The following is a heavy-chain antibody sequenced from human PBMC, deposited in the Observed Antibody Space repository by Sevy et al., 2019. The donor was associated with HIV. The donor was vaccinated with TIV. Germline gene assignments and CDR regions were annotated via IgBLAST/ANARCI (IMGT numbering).Heavy chain of an antibody. CDR2: IRFSGVVT. V-gene: IGHV3-23*01. CDR3: VEHPSNSEILHYYGMDV. D-gene: IGHD3-9*01. Sequence: GGSLRLSCTASGFKFSSYAMTWVRQPPGKGLEWVSTIRFSGVVTFDADSVRSRFTVFRDNAKNTLYLQMSGLIAEDTALYYCVEHPSNSEILHYYGMDVWGQGTAVTVSS. J-gene: IGHJ6*02. CDR1: GFKFSSYA.